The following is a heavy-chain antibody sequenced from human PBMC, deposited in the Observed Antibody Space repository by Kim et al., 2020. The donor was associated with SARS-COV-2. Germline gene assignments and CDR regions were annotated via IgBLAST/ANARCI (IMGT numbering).Heavy chain of an antibody. V-gene: IGHV4-61*01. D-gene: IGHD3-22*01. CDR3: ARLLRGGPYYYDSSGYHTGGYFDY. CDR2: IYYSGST. CDR1: GGSVSSGSYY. Sequence: SETLSLTCTVSGGSVSSGSYYWSWIRQPPGKGLEWIGYIYYSGSTNYNPSLKSRVTISVDTSKNQFSLKLSSVTAADTAVYYCARLLRGGPYYYDSSGYHTGGYFDYWGQGTLVTVSS. J-gene: IGHJ4*02.